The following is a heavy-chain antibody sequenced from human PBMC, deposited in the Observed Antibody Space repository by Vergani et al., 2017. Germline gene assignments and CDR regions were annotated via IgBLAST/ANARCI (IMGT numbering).Heavy chain of an antibody. V-gene: IGHV3-23*04. CDR2: ISSGGGDI. D-gene: IGHD3-10*01. CDR3: TTAWGLYYLHGEYFQY. CDR1: GFPFSTYG. J-gene: IGHJ1*01. Sequence: VQLVESGGGVVQPGESLGLSCAASGFPFSTYGMHWVRQAPGKGLEWVATISSGGGDIFYADSVKGRFTISRDNSKNTLFLQMNSLKDEDTAVYYCTTAWGLYYLHGEYFQYWGRGTLVSVSS.